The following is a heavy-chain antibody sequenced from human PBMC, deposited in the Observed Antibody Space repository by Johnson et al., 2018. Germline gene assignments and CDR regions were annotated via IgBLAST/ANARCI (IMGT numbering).Heavy chain of an antibody. CDR3: AKCIGQLVWKNAFDM. J-gene: IGHJ3*02. D-gene: IGHD1-1*01. V-gene: IGHV3-30*18. CDR2: ISFDGGNK. Sequence: QVQLVESGGGVVQPGRSLRLSCVASGFTFSSYGMHWVRQAPGNGLEWVAVISFDGGNKYYADSVKGRFTISSDDSKNTLYLQVTSLRAEDTAVYYCAKCIGQLVWKNAFDMWGKGTMLTVSS. CDR1: GFTFSSYG.